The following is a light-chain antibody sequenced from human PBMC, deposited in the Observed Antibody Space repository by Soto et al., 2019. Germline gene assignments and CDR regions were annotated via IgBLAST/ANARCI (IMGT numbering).Light chain of an antibody. Sequence: EIVMTQSPATLSVSPGERATLSCRASQSVSSNLAWYQQKPGQAPRLLIYGASTRATGIPARFSGSGSGTEFTLTISRLEPEDFAVYYCQQYGSSPRFGPGTKVDIK. J-gene: IGKJ3*01. CDR3: QQYGSSPR. CDR1: QSVSSN. V-gene: IGKV3-15*01. CDR2: GAS.